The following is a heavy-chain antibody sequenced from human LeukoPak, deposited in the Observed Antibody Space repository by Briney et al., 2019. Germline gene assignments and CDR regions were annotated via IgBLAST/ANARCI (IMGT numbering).Heavy chain of an antibody. Sequence: GGSLRLSCAASGFTFNTYTMNWVRQAPGKGLEWVSYISSRSSTIYYADSVKGRFTISRDNAKNSLYLQMNSLGAEDTAIYSCARGLDGNSIWYFDLWGRGTLVTVSS. V-gene: IGHV3-48*01. J-gene: IGHJ2*01. CDR1: GFTFNTYT. D-gene: IGHD4-23*01. CDR2: ISSRSSTI. CDR3: ARGLDGNSIWYFDL.